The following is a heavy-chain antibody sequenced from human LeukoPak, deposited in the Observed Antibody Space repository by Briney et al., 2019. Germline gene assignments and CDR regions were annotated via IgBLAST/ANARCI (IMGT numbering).Heavy chain of an antibody. CDR2: IYYSGST. CDR1: GGSISSSSYY. Sequence: SETLSLTCTVSGGSISSSSYYWGWIRQPPGKGLEWIGSIYYSGSTYYNPSLKSRVTISVDTSKNQFSLKLSSVTAADTAVYYCARVDHYYDSSGYAFDIWGQGTMVTVSS. D-gene: IGHD3-22*01. J-gene: IGHJ3*02. CDR3: ARVDHYYDSSGYAFDI. V-gene: IGHV4-39*07.